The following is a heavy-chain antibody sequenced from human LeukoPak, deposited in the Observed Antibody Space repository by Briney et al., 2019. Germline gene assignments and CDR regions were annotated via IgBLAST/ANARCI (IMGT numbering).Heavy chain of an antibody. CDR1: GDSISSYY. J-gene: IGHJ4*02. Sequence: SETLSLTCTVSGDSISSYYWSWIRQPPGKGLEWIGYIYYSGSTNYNPSLKSRVTISVDTSKNQFSLKLSSVTAADTAVYYCARSSESYDSSGYYSYYFDYWGQGTLVTVSS. D-gene: IGHD3-22*01. V-gene: IGHV4-59*01. CDR2: IYYSGST. CDR3: ARSSESYDSSGYYSYYFDY.